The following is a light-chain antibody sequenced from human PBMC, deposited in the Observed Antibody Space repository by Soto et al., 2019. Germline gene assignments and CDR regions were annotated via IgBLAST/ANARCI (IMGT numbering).Light chain of an antibody. CDR2: DAS. J-gene: IGKJ1*01. V-gene: IGKV1-5*01. Sequence: DFPMTQSPSTLSASVGDRVTITCRASQTIRSRLAWFQQKPGKAPKLLIYDASSLESGVPQRFSGSGSGTEFTLTISSLQTDDFSTYSCQQYHSYWTFGQGTKVE. CDR1: QTIRSR. CDR3: QQYHSYWT.